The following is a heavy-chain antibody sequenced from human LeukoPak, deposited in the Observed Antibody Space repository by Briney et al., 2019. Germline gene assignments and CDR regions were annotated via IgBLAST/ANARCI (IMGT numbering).Heavy chain of an antibody. CDR2: VSYDGSIK. Sequence: GRSLRLSCAASGFTFSNYAMHWVRQAPGKGLEWVAVVSYDGSIKYYADSVKGRFTISRDNSKNTLYLQMNSLRAEDAAVYYCAREGNYYDMDVWGQGTTVIVSS. V-gene: IGHV3-30-3*01. CDR3: AREGNYYDMDV. CDR1: GFTFSNYA. J-gene: IGHJ6*02.